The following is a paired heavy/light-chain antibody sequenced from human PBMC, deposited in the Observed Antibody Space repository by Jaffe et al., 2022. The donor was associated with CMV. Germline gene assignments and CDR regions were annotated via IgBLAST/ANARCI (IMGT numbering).Heavy chain of an antibody. J-gene: IGHJ4*02. CDR2: IYSGGNT. V-gene: IGHV3-66*01. CDR3: ARGGGDYNPFDY. Sequence: EVPLVESGGGLVQPGGSLRLSCAVSGFTVSSNYMSWVRQAPGKGLEWVSVIYSGGNTYYADSVKDRFIISRDNSRNTLYLQMNSLRAEDTGVYYCARGGGDYNPFDYWGQGTLVTVSS. D-gene: IGHD4-17*01. CDR1: GFTVSSNY.
Light chain of an antibody. J-gene: IGKJ4*01. CDR3: QQGISFPLT. CDR2: AAS. V-gene: IGKV1-12*01. Sequence: DIQMTQSPSSVSASVGDRVTITCRASQAFSSWLAWYQQKPGKAPKLLIYAASSLQSGVPSRFSGSGSGTDFTLSISSLQPEDFATYYCQQGISFPLTFGGGTKVEIK. CDR1: QAFSSW.